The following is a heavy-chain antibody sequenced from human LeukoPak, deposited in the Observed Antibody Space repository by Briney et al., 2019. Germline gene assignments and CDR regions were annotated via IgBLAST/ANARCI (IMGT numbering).Heavy chain of an antibody. Sequence: GGSLRLSCAASGFTFSSYEMNWVRQPPGKGLEWVSYISSSGSTIYYADSVKGRFTISSDNAKHSLYLQMNSLRAEDTAVYYCARGRSWSYFDYWGQGTLVTVSS. CDR1: GFTFSSYE. J-gene: IGHJ4*02. D-gene: IGHD6-13*01. CDR2: ISSSGSTI. V-gene: IGHV3-48*03. CDR3: ARGRSWSYFDY.